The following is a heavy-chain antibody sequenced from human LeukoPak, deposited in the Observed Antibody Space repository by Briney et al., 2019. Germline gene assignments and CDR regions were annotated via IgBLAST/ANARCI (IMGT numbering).Heavy chain of an antibody. Sequence: GGSLRLSCAASGFTFSSYEMNWVRQAPGKGLEWVSSISSSSSSYKYYADSVKGRFTVSRDNAKNSLYLQMNSLRAEDTAVYYCAELGITMIGGVWGKGTTVTISS. CDR2: ISSSSSSYK. CDR3: AELGITMIGGV. D-gene: IGHD3-10*02. J-gene: IGHJ6*04. V-gene: IGHV3-21*01. CDR1: GFTFSSYE.